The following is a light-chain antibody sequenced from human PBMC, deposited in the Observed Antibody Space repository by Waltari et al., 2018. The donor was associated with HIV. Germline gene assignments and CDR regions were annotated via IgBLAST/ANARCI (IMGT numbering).Light chain of an antibody. CDR1: QGINTW. CDR2: GAS. J-gene: IGKJ5*01. CDR3: QQTNSFPFT. V-gene: IGKV1-12*01. Sequence: IQTTQPPSSVSAYVGDRVTLTCRATQGINTWLAWYRQKPGKAPKLLISGASNLRPGVPSRFSGSGSGTGFSLTITCLQADDFAIYYCQQTNSFPFTFGQGTRLEIK.